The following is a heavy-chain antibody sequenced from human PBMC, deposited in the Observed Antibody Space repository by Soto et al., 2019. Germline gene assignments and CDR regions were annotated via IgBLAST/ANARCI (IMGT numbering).Heavy chain of an antibody. D-gene: IGHD2-8*01. Sequence: TLRLSCAASGFTFSSYGMHWVRQAPGKGLEWVAVISYDGSNKYYADSVKGRFTISRDNSKNTLYLQMNSLRAEDTAVYYCAKDTQRYCTNGVCYPIYYWGQGTLVTVSS. CDR1: GFTFSSYG. V-gene: IGHV3-30*18. J-gene: IGHJ4*02. CDR3: AKDTQRYCTNGVCYPIYY. CDR2: ISYDGSNK.